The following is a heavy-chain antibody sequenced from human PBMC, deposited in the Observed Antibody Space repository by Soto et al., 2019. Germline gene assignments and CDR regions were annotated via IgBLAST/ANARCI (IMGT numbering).Heavy chain of an antibody. Sequence: PSVKVSCKASGYTFIRYTVHWVRQAPGQSIEWMGWINAGNGNSKYSEKFHGRVSITRDTSAGTTYMELNSLRSEDTAVYYCARDEQQLIKFDYWGQGTPVTVSS. D-gene: IGHD6-13*01. V-gene: IGHV1-3*01. CDR2: INAGNGNS. CDR1: GYTFIRYT. CDR3: ARDEQQLIKFDY. J-gene: IGHJ4*02.